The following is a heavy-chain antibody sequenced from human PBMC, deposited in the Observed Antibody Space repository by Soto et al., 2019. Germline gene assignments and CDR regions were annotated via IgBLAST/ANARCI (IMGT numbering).Heavy chain of an antibody. D-gene: IGHD3-3*01. CDR3: ARYYDFWSGYLRRGFDP. J-gene: IGHJ5*02. V-gene: IGHV1-8*01. Sequence: ASGKVSCKASGYTFTSYYINWVRQATGQGLEWMGWMNPNSGNTGYAQKFQGRVTMTRNTSISTAYMELSSLRSEDTAVYYGARYYDFWSGYLRRGFDPWGQGTLVTVSS. CDR1: GYTFTSYY. CDR2: MNPNSGNT.